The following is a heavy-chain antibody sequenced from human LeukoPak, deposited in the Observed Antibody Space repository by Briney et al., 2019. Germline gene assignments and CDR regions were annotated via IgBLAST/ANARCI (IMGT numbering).Heavy chain of an antibody. D-gene: IGHD4-23*01. V-gene: IGHV4-59*01. J-gene: IGHJ4*02. CDR3: AREGGGNLFDY. CDR1: GGSISSYY. Sequence: SETLSLTCTVSGGSISSYYWSWIRQPPGKGLEWIGYIYYSGSTNYNPSLKSRVTISVDTSKNQFSLKLSSVTAADTAVYYCAREGGGNLFDYWGQGTLVTVSS. CDR2: IYYSGST.